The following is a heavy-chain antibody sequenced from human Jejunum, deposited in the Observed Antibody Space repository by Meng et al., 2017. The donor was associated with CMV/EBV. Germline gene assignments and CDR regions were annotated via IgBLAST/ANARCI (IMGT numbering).Heavy chain of an antibody. Sequence: EVQLVESGGGLVQPGGSLRLCCAASGFTLSSHWMHWVRQVPGKGLVWVSRTYAGGSDRTYADSVKGRFTITGDNAKNTLYLQMNSLRAEDTGVYYCARGVAENLGWEMGYWGQGTLVTVSS. CDR3: ARGVAENLGWEMGY. CDR2: TYAGGSDR. D-gene: IGHD1-26*01. CDR1: GFTLSSHW. V-gene: IGHV3-74*01. J-gene: IGHJ4*02.